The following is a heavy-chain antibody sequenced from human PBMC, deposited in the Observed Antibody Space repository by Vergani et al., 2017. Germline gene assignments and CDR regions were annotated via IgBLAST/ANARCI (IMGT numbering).Heavy chain of an antibody. CDR1: GYTFTSYY. CDR2: INPSGGST. D-gene: IGHD2-15*01. V-gene: IGHV1-46*01. J-gene: IGHJ6*02. Sequence: QVQLVQSGAEVKKPGASVKVFCKASGYTFTSYYMHWVRQAPGQGLEWMGIINPSGGSTSYAQKFQGRVTMTRDTSTSTVYMELSSLRSEDTAVYYCARECSGGSCYSNYYYGMDVWGQGTTVTVSS. CDR3: ARECSGGSCYSNYYYGMDV.